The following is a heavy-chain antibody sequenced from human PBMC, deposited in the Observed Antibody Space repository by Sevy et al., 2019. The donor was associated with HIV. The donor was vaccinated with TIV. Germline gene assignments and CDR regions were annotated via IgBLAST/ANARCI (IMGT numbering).Heavy chain of an antibody. CDR3: AKFPDTPYYYYYYMDV. Sequence: GGSLRLSCAASGFTFSSYAMSWVRQAPGKGLEWVSAISGSGGSTYYADSVKGRFTISRDNSKSTLYLQMNSLRAEDTAVYYCAKFPDTPYYYYYYMDVWGKGTTVTVSS. CDR2: ISGSGGST. V-gene: IGHV3-23*01. J-gene: IGHJ6*03. CDR1: GFTFSSYA.